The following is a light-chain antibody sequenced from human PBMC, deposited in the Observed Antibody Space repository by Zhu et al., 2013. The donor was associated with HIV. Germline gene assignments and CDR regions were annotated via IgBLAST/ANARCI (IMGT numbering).Light chain of an antibody. CDR1: QSVLYSSNNKNY. Sequence: DIVMTQSPDSLAVSLGERATINCKSSQSVLYSSNNKNYLAWFQQKPGQPPKLLIYWASTRESGVPDRFSGSGSGTDFTLTINNLQSEHSATYYCLQHHGYPLTFGGGTNVEI. J-gene: IGKJ4*01. V-gene: IGKV4-1*01. CDR2: WAS. CDR3: LQHHGYPLT.